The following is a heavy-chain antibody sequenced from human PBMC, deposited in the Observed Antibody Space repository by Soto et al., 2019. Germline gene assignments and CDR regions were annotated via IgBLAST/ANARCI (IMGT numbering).Heavy chain of an antibody. Sequence: QITLKESGPTLVKPTQTLTLTCTFSGFSLSTSGVGVAWIRQPPGKALEWLALIYWDDDKRYRPSLERRLTITKDTSKNLVVLTMPNMDSVDTATYYCASLPFSGGSCYWFSFSGMDVWGQGTTVTVSS. D-gene: IGHD2-15*01. CDR3: ASLPFSGGSCYWFSFSGMDV. CDR1: GFSLSTSGVG. V-gene: IGHV2-5*02. J-gene: IGHJ6*02. CDR2: IYWDDDK.